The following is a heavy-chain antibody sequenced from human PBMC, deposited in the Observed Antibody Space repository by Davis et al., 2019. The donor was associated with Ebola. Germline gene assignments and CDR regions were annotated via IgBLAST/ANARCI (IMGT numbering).Heavy chain of an antibody. V-gene: IGHV1-69*13. CDR2: IIPIFDTP. Sequence: SVKVSCKTSGGPFSSHPISWVRQAPRQGLEWMGGIIPIFDTPHYAQKFQGRITITADASTSTAYMELSSLRSEDTATYFCARDFDGGNYYFDYWGPGTLVTVSS. CDR3: ARDFDGGNYYFDY. CDR1: GGPFSSHP. D-gene: IGHD3-9*01. J-gene: IGHJ4*02.